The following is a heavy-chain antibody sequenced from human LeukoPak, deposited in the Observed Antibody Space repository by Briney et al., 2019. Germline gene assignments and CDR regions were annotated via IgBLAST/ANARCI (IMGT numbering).Heavy chain of an antibody. CDR3: ARERPPGDSSSWFLEGYFDI. J-gene: IGHJ4*02. CDR1: GGTFSSYA. CDR2: IIPIFGTA. V-gene: IGHV1-69*05. Sequence: ASVKVSCKXSGGTFSSYAITWVRQAPGQGLEWMGRIIPIFGTANYAQKFQGRVTITTDESTRTAYMELSSLRSEDTAVYYCARERPPGDSSSWFLEGYFDIWGQGSLVIVSS. D-gene: IGHD6-13*01.